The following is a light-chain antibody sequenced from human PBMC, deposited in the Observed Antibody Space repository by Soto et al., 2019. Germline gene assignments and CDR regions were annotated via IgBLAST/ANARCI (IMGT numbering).Light chain of an antibody. V-gene: IGLV2-23*01. CDR2: EDN. CDR1: SSDVGSSNL. CDR3: CSCTTSDTLL. Sequence: ALTQPASVSGSPGQSIAISCTGTSSDVGSSNLVSWYQQQPGKAPKLMIYEDNKRPSGVSDRFSGSKSGNTASLTISGLQAEDEADYYCCSCTTSDTLLFGGVTKVTVL. J-gene: IGLJ2*01.